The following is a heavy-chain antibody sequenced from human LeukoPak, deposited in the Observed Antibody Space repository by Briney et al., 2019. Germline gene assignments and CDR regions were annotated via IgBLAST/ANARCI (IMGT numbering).Heavy chain of an antibody. V-gene: IGHV3-49*04. CDR1: GFMFRDYA. J-gene: IGHJ4*02. CDR2: IRSKGYGGTI. Sequence: GGSLRLSCTTSGFMFRDYAMSWVRQAPGKGLEWVAFIRSKGYGGTIEYAASVKGRFTISRDDSQSTAYLQMNSLRTEDTGVYYCARSIVVVSYYLDYWGQGTLVTVSS. D-gene: IGHD2-21*01. CDR3: ARSIVVVSYYLDY.